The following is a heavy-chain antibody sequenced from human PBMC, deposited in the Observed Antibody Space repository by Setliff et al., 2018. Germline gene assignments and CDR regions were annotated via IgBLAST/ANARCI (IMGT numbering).Heavy chain of an antibody. V-gene: IGHV1-46*01. CDR2: VNPSGGKT. Sequence: ASVKVSCKTSGYGFTSHYFHWLQQAPGQGLEWMGIVNPSGGKTTLSQKFQGRVSMTADASTATVYMELHSLTSEDTAIYYCARAPWGDDYDSLYTWFDPWGQGSLVTVSS. CDR1: GYGFTSHY. CDR3: ARAPWGDDYDSLYTWFDP. D-gene: IGHD3-22*01. J-gene: IGHJ5*02.